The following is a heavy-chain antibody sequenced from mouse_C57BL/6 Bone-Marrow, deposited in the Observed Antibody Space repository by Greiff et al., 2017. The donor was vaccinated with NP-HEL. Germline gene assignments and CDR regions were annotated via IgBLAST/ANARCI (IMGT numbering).Heavy chain of an antibody. J-gene: IGHJ3*01. CDR1: GFTFSSYA. Sequence: EVQLMESGEGLVKPGGSLKLSCAASGFTFSSYAMSWVRQTPEKRLEWVAYISSGGDYIYYADTVKGRFTISRDNARNTLYLQMSSLKSEDTAMYYCTRPYSTYGAYWGQGTLVTVSA. V-gene: IGHV5-9-1*02. CDR2: ISSGGDYI. CDR3: TRPYSTYGAY. D-gene: IGHD2-5*01.